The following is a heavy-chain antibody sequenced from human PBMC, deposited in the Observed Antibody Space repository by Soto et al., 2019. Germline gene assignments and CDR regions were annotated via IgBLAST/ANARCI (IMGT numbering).Heavy chain of an antibody. CDR2: IAYDGSNI. J-gene: IGHJ3*02. Sequence: QVQLVESGGGVVQPGRSLTLSCIASGFTFSSYGMHWVRQSPGKGLEWVAVIAYDGSNINYADSVKGRVTISRDNSKNTLSLQMNSLRPEDTAVYYCAKDSTSWYPGDAFDIWGQGTMVTVSS. D-gene: IGHD6-13*01. CDR3: AKDSTSWYPGDAFDI. V-gene: IGHV3-30*18. CDR1: GFTFSSYG.